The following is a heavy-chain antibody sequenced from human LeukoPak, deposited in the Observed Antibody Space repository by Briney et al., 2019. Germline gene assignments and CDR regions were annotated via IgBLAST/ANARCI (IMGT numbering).Heavy chain of an antibody. CDR3: ARGEYSSSPHFDN. V-gene: IGHV1-2*02. D-gene: IGHD6-6*01. J-gene: IGHJ4*02. CDR2: LNPNNGDT. CDR1: GCTFTGYY. Sequence: VASVKVSCKASGCTFTGYYVHWVRQAPGQGLEWMGWLNPNNGDTNYAQRFQGRVSLTRDTSTSTAYMELSRLRSDDTAVFYCARGEYSSSPHFDNWGQGTLVTVSS.